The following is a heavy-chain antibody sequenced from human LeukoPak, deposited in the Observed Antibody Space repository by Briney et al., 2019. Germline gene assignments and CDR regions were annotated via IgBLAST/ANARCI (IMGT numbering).Heavy chain of an antibody. CDR2: IIPIFGTA. V-gene: IGHV1-69*06. CDR3: ARGVGDYSYYYYMDV. J-gene: IGHJ6*03. Sequence: GASVKVSCKASGGTFSSYAISWVRQAPGQGLEWMGGIIPIFGTANYAQKFQGRVTITADKSTSTAYMELRSLRSDDAAVYYCARGVGDYSYYYYMDVWGKGTTVTVSS. D-gene: IGHD4-17*01. CDR1: GGTFSSYA.